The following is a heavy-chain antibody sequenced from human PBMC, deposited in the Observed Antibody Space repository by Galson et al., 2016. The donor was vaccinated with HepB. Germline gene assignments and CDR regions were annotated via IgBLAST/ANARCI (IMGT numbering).Heavy chain of an antibody. CDR1: EFSFSYYG. CDR3: ASGEKEGF. CDR2: ISYDGSNK. Sequence: SLRLSCAASEFSFSYYGMHWVRQAAGKGLEWVAVISYDGSNKYYADSVKGRFTISRDNSKNTLYLQMNRLRAEDTAVYYCASGEKEGFWGQGTLVTVSS. D-gene: IGHD3-10*01. V-gene: IGHV3-30*03. J-gene: IGHJ4*02.